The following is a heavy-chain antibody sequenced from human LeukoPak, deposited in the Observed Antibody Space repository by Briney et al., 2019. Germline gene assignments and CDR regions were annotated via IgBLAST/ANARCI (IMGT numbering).Heavy chain of an antibody. Sequence: GESLRLSCSASGFTFSSYAMHWVRQAPGKGLEYVSAISSNGGSTYYADSVKGRFTISRDNSKNTLYLQMSSLRAEDTAVYYCVKVASVTTFGGTFDYWGQGTLVTVSS. CDR1: GFTFSSYA. CDR3: VKVASVTTFGGTFDY. J-gene: IGHJ4*02. D-gene: IGHD3-16*01. V-gene: IGHV3-64D*09. CDR2: ISSNGGST.